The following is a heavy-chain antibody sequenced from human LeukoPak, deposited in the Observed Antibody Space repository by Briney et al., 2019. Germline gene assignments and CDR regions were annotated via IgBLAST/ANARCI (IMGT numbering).Heavy chain of an antibody. CDR3: ARGHSSGWRISTRPLHY. V-gene: IGHV3-7*01. CDR2: IKTDGSQI. D-gene: IGHD6-19*01. CDR1: GFTFSGYW. J-gene: IGHJ4*02. Sequence: GGSLRLSCVASGFTFSGYWMTWVRQAPGKGLEWVANIKTDGSQIYYVDSVKGRFTIFRDNAKNSLYLQMNSLRAEDTAVYYCARGHSSGWRISTRPLHYWGQGTLVTVSS.